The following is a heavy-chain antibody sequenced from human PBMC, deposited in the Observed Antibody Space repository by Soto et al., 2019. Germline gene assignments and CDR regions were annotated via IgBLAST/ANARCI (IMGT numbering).Heavy chain of an antibody. V-gene: IGHV4-30-4*01. D-gene: IGHD3-10*01. Sequence: SETLSLTCTVSCGSISSSDYYWSWIRQPPGKGLEWIGYIYYSGSTYYNPSLKSRVTISVDTSKNQFSLKLSSVTAADTAVYYCARADGSGRPNWFDPWGKGTLVTVSS. CDR1: CGSISSSDYY. CDR3: ARADGSGRPNWFDP. CDR2: IYYSGST. J-gene: IGHJ5*02.